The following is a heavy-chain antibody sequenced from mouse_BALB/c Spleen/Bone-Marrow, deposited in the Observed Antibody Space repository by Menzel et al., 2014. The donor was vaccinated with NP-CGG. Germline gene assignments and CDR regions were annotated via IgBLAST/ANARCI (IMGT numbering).Heavy chain of an antibody. CDR2: INPDSSTI. CDR1: GFDFSGYW. J-gene: IGHJ1*01. CDR3: ARLNYYGSLFV. Sequence: EVQVVESGGGLMQPGGSLKLSCAASGFDFSGYWMSWVRQAPGKGLEWIGEINPDSSTINYTPSLKDKFIISRDNAKNTLYLQMSKVRSGDTALYYCARLNYYGSLFVWGAGTTVTVSS. D-gene: IGHD1-1*01. V-gene: IGHV4-1*02.